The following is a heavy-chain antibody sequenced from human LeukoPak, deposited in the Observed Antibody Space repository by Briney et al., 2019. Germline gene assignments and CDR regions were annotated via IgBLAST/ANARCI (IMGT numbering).Heavy chain of an antibody. CDR2: IYCDGST. CDR3: ARVTYYYDSSGYPQDYFDY. D-gene: IGHD3-22*01. V-gene: IGHV4-39*06. J-gene: IGHJ4*02. Sequence: KSSETLSLTCTVSGGSLSGSSYCWGWIRQPPGRGLEWIGTIYCDGSTYYNPSLRSRVTMSVDTSKNQFALKLSSVTAADTAVYYCARVTYYYDSSGYPQDYFDYWGQGTLVTVSS. CDR1: GGSLSGSSYC.